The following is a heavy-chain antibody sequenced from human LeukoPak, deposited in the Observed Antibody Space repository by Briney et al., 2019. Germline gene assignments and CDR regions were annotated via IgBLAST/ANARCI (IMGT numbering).Heavy chain of an antibody. J-gene: IGHJ4*02. CDR1: GFTFSSYA. Sequence: PGGSLRLSCAASGFTFSSYAMSWVRQAPGKGLVWVSHNSDGSWTSYADSVKGRFTISKDNAKNTVYLQMNSLRAEDTAVYYCVSFYETYWGRGTLVTVSS. D-gene: IGHD2/OR15-2a*01. V-gene: IGHV3-74*01. CDR3: VSFYETY. CDR2: NSDGSWT.